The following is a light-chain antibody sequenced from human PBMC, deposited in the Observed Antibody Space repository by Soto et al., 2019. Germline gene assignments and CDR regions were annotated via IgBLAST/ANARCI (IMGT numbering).Light chain of an antibody. J-gene: IGKJ4*01. CDR2: DAS. V-gene: IGKV1-5*01. Sequence: DIQMAQSPSALFASIGDRVSVTCRASQPIVTSLAWYQQKPGKAPKLLIYDASVLQTGVPSRFSGFSSGTDFTLTISGLQPDDFATYFCQQYKSYSAHGLTFGRGTKVGIK. CDR1: QPIVTS. CDR3: QQYKSYSAHGLT.